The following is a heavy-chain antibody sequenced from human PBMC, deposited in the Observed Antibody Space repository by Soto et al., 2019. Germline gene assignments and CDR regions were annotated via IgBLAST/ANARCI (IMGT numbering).Heavy chain of an antibody. CDR1: GFTFTNYL. CDR3: AKDTYSRSWYF. J-gene: IGHJ4*02. Sequence: EVQLLESGGDLGQPGGSLRLSCAASGFTFTNYLMTWVRQAPGKGLEWVSSIDKSGGDTYYADSVKGRFTISRDNSKNTLHLHMNGLRAEDTALYYRAKDTYSRSWYFWGQGTLVTVSS. V-gene: IGHV3-23*05. CDR2: IDKSGGDT. D-gene: IGHD2-2*01.